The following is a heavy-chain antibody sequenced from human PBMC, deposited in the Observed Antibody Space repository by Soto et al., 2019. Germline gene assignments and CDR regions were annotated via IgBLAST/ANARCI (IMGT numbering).Heavy chain of an antibody. V-gene: IGHV3-11*06. CDR2: ISRGGGDT. D-gene: IGHD3-10*01. Sequence: VQLVESGGGLVKPGGSLRLSCAASGLSFSDYSMTWIRQAPGKGPEWVARISRGGGDTEYADTVKGRFTISRDNAKNSLYLQMDSMSAEDTAVYYCTRGGRSTSYYWEFWGQGTLVTVSS. CDR3: TRGGRSTSYYWEF. J-gene: IGHJ4*02. CDR1: GLSFSDYS.